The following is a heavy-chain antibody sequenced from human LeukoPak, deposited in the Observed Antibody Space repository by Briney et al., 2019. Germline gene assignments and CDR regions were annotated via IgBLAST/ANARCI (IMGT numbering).Heavy chain of an antibody. V-gene: IGHV3-53*01. Sequence: GGSLRLSCAASGFTVSSTFMSWVRQAPGMGLEWISVLYNGDTTYYTDSVKGRSTISRDNSNNMLFLQMNNLRADDAAVYYCARHPYNWGSFDYWGQGTLVTVSS. D-gene: IGHD7-27*01. CDR3: ARHPYNWGSFDY. J-gene: IGHJ4*02. CDR1: GFTVSSTF. CDR2: LYNGDTT.